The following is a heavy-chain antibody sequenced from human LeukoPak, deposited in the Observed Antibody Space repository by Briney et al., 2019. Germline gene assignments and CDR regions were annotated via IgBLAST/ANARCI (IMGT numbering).Heavy chain of an antibody. D-gene: IGHD3-3*01. CDR1: GYTFTGYY. CDR3: ARVSRRQGTMTIYYY. J-gene: IGHJ4*02. CDR2: INPNSGGT. V-gene: IGHV1-2*02. Sequence: ASVKVSCKASGYTFTGYYMHWVRQAPGQGLEWMGWINPNSGGTNYAQKFQGRVTMTRDTSIGTAYMELSRLRSDDTAVYYCARVSRRQGTMTIYYYWGQGTLVTVSS.